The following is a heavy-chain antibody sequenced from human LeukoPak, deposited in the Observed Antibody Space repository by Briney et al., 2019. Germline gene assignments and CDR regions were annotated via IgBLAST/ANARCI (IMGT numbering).Heavy chain of an antibody. J-gene: IGHJ3*02. CDR3: ARGSPYYDFWTNYPYNGFDI. CDR1: GYTFTTYD. Sequence: EASVKVSCKASGYTFTTYDINWVRQATGQGLEWMGWMNPDTGNTAYAQKFQGRVTITGNPSISTAYMELSSLRSDDTAVYYCARGSPYYDFWTNYPYNGFDIWGQGTLVTVSS. V-gene: IGHV1-8*03. D-gene: IGHD3-3*01. CDR2: MNPDTGNT.